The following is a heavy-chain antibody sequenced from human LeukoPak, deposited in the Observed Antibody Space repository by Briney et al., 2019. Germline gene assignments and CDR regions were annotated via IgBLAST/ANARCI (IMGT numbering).Heavy chain of an antibody. D-gene: IGHD4-17*01. J-gene: IGHJ6*02. V-gene: IGHV4-59*01. Sequence: SETLSLTCNVSGGSTSSYYWSWIQQPPGKGLEWIGYIYYSGSTNYNPSLKSRVTISVDTSKNQFSLRLSSVTAADTAVYYCAREDPQTTVPEGLDVWGQGTTVTVSS. CDR3: AREDPQTTVPEGLDV. CDR2: IYYSGST. CDR1: GGSTSSYY.